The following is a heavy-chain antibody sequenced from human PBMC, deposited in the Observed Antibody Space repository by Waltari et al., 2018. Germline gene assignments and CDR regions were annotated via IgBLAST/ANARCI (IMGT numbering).Heavy chain of an antibody. CDR1: GGSFSGYY. D-gene: IGHD6-13*01. J-gene: IGHJ3*02. Sequence: QVQLQQWVAGLLKPSETLSLTCAVSGGSFSGYYWSWIRQPPGKGLEWIGEINHSGSTNYNPSLKSRVTISVDTSKNQFSLKLSSVTAADTAVYYCARSSSSWEDAFDIWGQGTMVTVSS. CDR3: ARSSSSWEDAFDI. CDR2: INHSGST. V-gene: IGHV4-34*01.